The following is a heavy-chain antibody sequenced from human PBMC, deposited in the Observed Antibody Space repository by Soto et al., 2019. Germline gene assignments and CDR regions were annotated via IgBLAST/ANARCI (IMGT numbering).Heavy chain of an antibody. CDR3: ARPAHCGGGCYYYFDY. D-gene: IGHD2-21*02. Sequence: ASVKVSCKASGYSFTGDYIHWVRQAPGQGLEWMGWMNPNSGGTNHAQKFQGRVTLTRDTSISTAYMELSSLRSDDTAVYYCARPAHCGGGCYYYFDYWGQGTLVTVSS. J-gene: IGHJ4*02. V-gene: IGHV1-2*02. CDR1: GYSFTGDY. CDR2: MNPNSGGT.